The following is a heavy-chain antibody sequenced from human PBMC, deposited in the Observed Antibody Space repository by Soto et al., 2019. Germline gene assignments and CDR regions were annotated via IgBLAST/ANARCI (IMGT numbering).Heavy chain of an antibody. D-gene: IGHD2-8*01. J-gene: IGHJ5*01. CDR1: GDSVSSKTAT. CDR3: ARLIGDSWLDS. CDR2: TYYRSNWYT. Sequence: SQTLSLTCAISGDSVSSKTATWSWIRQSPSRGLEWLGRTYYRSNWYTDYAVSVKGRITISPDTSNNQLSLQLNSVTPDDTAVYYCARLIGDSWLDSWGQGTLVTVSS. V-gene: IGHV6-1*01.